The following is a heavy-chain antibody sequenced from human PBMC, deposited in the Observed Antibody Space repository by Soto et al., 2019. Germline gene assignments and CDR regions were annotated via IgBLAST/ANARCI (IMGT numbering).Heavy chain of an antibody. J-gene: IGHJ4*01. CDR2: IYSSGST. D-gene: IGHD4-17*01. Sequence: QVQLQESGAGLVKPSETLSLTCTVSGGSIDNYYWSWIRQPPGRGLEWIGFIYSSGSTNYNPSVKSRVTISAETSRNQVSLKLTSVTTADTAVYYCARGGTGGRTTVTTYAVWGQEPWSPSP. CDR3: ARGGTGGRTTVTTYAV. V-gene: IGHV4-59*01. CDR1: GGSIDNYY.